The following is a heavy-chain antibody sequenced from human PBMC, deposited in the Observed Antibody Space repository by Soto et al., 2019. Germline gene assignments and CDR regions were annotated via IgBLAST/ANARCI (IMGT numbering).Heavy chain of an antibody. J-gene: IGHJ3*02. CDR2: IYYSGST. V-gene: IGHV4-31*03. CDR3: ARVRVTYCGGDCYPHDAFDI. D-gene: IGHD2-21*02. CDR1: GGSISSGGYY. Sequence: QVQLQESGPGLVKPSQTLSLTCTVSGGSISSGGYYWSWIRQHPGKGLVWIGYIYYSGSTYYNPSLKSRVTISVDTSKNQFSLKLSSVTAADTAVYYCARVRVTYCGGDCYPHDAFDIWGQGTMVTVSS.